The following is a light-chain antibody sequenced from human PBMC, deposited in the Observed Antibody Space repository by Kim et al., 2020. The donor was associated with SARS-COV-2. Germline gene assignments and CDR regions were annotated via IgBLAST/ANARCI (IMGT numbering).Light chain of an antibody. CDR2: VAS. CDR1: QSVSSN. CDR3: QQYNNWPYT. Sequence: SVSPGERATLSRRASQSVSSNLAWYQQKFGQAPRLLIYVASTRATGIPARFSGSGSGTEFTLTISSLQSEDFAVYYCQQYNNWPYTFGQGTKLEI. J-gene: IGKJ2*01. V-gene: IGKV3-15*01.